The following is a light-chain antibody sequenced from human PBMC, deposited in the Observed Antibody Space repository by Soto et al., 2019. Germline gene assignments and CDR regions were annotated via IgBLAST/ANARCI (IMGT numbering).Light chain of an antibody. CDR3: QQYGTSPTWT. Sequence: EIVLTQSPSTLSSSPGERATLSCRASQSVSSYLACYQQKPGQAPRLLIYDASNRASGIPARFGGSGSGTDFTLTISILEPEDFAVYFCQQYGTSPTWTFGQGTKVDIK. CDR1: QSVSSY. V-gene: IGKV3-11*01. CDR2: DAS. J-gene: IGKJ1*01.